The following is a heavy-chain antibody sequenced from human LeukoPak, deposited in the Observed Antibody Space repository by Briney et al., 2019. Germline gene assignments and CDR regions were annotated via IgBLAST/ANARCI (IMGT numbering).Heavy chain of an antibody. D-gene: IGHD3-22*01. CDR2: IYYSGST. Sequence: KSSETLSLTCTVSGGSISSYYWSWIRQPPGKGLEWIGYIYYSGSTNYNPSLKSRVTISVDTSKNQFSLKLSSVTAADTAVYYCATYYYDSSGPAGGLFDYWGQGTLVTVSS. V-gene: IGHV4-59*01. J-gene: IGHJ4*02. CDR1: GGSISSYY. CDR3: ATYYYDSSGPAGGLFDY.